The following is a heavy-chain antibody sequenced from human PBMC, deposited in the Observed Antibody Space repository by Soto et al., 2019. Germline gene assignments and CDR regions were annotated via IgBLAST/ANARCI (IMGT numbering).Heavy chain of an antibody. CDR1: GGSFSGYY. V-gene: IGHV4-34*01. J-gene: IGHJ6*02. CDR3: ARTYSSSWYYYYYGMDV. Sequence: PSETLSLTCAVYGGSFSGYYWSWIRQPPGKGLEWIGEINHSGSTNYNPSLKSRVTISVDTSKNQFSLKLSSVTAAYTAVYYCARTYSSSWYYYYYGMDVWGQGTTVTVSS. D-gene: IGHD6-13*01. CDR2: INHSGST.